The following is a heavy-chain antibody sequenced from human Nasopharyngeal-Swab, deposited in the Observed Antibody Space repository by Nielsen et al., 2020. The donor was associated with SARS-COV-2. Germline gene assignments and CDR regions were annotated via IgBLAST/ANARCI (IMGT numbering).Heavy chain of an antibody. Sequence: SETLSLTCTVSGGSISSGGYYWSWIRQHPGKGLEWIGYIYYSGSTYYNPSLKSRVTISVDTSKNQFSLKLSSVTAADTAVYYCARDRGSSPNYYYMDVWGKGTMVTVSS. V-gene: IGHV4-31*03. D-gene: IGHD6-6*01. CDR3: ARDRGSSPNYYYMDV. CDR1: GGSISSGGYY. J-gene: IGHJ6*03. CDR2: IYYSGST.